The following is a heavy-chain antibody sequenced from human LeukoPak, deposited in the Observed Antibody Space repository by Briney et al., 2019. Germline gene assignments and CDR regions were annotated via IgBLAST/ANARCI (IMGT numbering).Heavy chain of an antibody. CDR2: IKSKTDGGTT. CDR1: GFTFSNAW. CDR3: TTDVDYDILTGYPSYSDY. V-gene: IGHV3-15*01. J-gene: IGHJ4*02. Sequence: PGGSLRLSCAASGFTFSNAWMSWVRQAPGKGLEWVGRIKSKTDGGTTDYAAPVKGRFTISRDDSKNTLYLQMNSLKTEDTAVYYCTTDVDYDILTGYPSYSDYWGQGTLVTVSS. D-gene: IGHD3-9*01.